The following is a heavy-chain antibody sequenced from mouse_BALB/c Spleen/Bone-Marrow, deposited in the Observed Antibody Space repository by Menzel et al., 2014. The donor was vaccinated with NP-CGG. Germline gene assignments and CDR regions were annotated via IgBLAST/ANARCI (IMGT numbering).Heavy chain of an antibody. J-gene: IGHJ4*01. CDR3: ARNSGAMDY. CDR2: IYPGDGDT. Sequence: VKLVESGAELVRPGSSVKISCKASGYAFSSYWMNWVKPRPGQGLEWIGQIYPGDGDTNYNGKFKGKATLTADKSSSTAYMQLSSLTSEDSAVYFCARNSGAMDYWGQGTSVTVSS. D-gene: IGHD3-1*01. CDR1: GYAFSSYW. V-gene: IGHV1-80*01.